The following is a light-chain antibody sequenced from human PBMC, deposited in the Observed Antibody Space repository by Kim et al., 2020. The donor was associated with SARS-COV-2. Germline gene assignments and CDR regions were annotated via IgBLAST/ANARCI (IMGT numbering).Light chain of an antibody. CDR2: GAT. CDR1: QDISNY. Sequence: DIQVTQSPSSLSASVGDRVTITCRTSQDISNYFNWYQHRPGKAPKLLVYGATTLRSGVPSRFSGSGSGTDFSLTLSSLQPEDSATYYCQQSYTTPWTFGQGTKVDIK. J-gene: IGKJ2*02. CDR3: QQSYTTPWT. V-gene: IGKV1-39*01.